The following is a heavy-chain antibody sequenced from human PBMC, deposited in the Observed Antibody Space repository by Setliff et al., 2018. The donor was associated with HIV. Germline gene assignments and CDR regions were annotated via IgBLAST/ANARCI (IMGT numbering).Heavy chain of an antibody. V-gene: IGHV3-30*02. Sequence: GGSLRLSCAASGFTFSSYGMHWVRQAPGKGLEWVAFIRYDGSNKYYADSVKGRFTISRDNAKNSLYLQMNSPTAEDTAVYYCAREGIAAAGSYSYGFGQIDYWGQGTLVTVSS. CDR1: GFTFSSYG. CDR3: AREGIAAAGSYSYGFGQIDY. D-gene: IGHD6-13*01. J-gene: IGHJ4*02. CDR2: IRYDGSNK.